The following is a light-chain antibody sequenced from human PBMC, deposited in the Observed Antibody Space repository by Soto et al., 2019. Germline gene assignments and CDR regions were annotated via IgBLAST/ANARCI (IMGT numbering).Light chain of an antibody. CDR3: GSYTSSSTRV. V-gene: IGLV2-14*01. Sequence: QSVLTQPASVSGSPGQSITISCTGTSSDVGGYNYVSWYQQHPGKALKLMIYDVSNRPSGVSNRFSGSKSGNTASLTISGLQAEDEADYYCGSYTSSSTRVFGGGTKLTVL. J-gene: IGLJ2*01. CDR2: DVS. CDR1: SSDVGGYNY.